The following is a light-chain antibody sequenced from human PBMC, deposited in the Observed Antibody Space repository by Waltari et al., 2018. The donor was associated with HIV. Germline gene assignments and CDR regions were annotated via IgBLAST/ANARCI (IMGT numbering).Light chain of an antibody. CDR3: LLFFGATRV. Sequence: VVTHEPSLTVSPGGTIILTCGSSEGAVTTNNYAYCLLQKPDQPPTPLIHDTTPKNFWTHDRFAGFLLGDKAALTLSGALAEDEGVYFCLLFFGATRVFGGGTMVTVL. CDR1: EGAVTTNNY. J-gene: IGLJ2*01. V-gene: IGLV7-46*01. CDR2: DTT.